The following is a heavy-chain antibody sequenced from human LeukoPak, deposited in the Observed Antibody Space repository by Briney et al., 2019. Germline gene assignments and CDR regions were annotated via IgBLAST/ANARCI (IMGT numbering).Heavy chain of an antibody. V-gene: IGHV3-7*01. CDR2: IKEDGTEK. CDR3: ARGRWSDY. D-gene: IGHD5-24*01. CDR1: GFTFSAYW. J-gene: IGHJ4*02. Sequence: SGGSLKLSCAASGFTFSAYWMTWVRQAPGKGLEWVANIKEDGTEKNYVDSVKGRFTISRDNVKKSLYLEMNSLRVEDTAVYYCARGRWSDYWGQGTQVTVSS.